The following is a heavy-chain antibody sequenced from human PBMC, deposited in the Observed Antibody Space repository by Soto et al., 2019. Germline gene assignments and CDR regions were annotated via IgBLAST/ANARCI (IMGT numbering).Heavy chain of an antibody. Sequence: SETLSLSCNVSGGSISNSNYYWGWIRQPPGKGLEWIGSIYYTGNTYYNPSLKSRVTISVDTSKNQFSLKLDSVTAADTAVYFCERHSIWFFLSNYWGQGPLVTVSS. V-gene: IGHV4-39*01. CDR2: IYYTGNT. J-gene: IGHJ4*02. D-gene: IGHD3-3*01. CDR1: GGSISNSNYY. CDR3: ERHSIWFFLSNY.